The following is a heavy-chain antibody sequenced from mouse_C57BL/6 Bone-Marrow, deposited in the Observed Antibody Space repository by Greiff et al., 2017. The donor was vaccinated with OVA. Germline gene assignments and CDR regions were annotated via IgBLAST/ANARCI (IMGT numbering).Heavy chain of an antibody. D-gene: IGHD2-3*01. Sequence: EVQLQQSGPVLVKPGASVKMSCKASGYTFTDYYMNWVKQSHGKSLEWIGVINPYNGGTSYNQKFKGKATLTVDKSSSTAYMELNSLTSEDSAVYYCAKGGDGYYYFDYWGQGTTLTVSS. J-gene: IGHJ2*01. V-gene: IGHV1-19*01. CDR3: AKGGDGYYYFDY. CDR2: INPYNGGT. CDR1: GYTFTDYY.